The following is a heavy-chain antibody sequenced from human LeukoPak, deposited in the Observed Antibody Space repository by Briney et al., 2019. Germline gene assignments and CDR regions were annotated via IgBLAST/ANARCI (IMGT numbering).Heavy chain of an antibody. CDR2: ISGSGGST. D-gene: IGHD6-13*01. Sequence: PGGFLRLSCAASGFTFSSYAMSWVRQAPGKGLEWVSAISGSGGSTYYADSVKGRFTISRDNSKNTLYLQMNSLRAEDTAVYYCAKSRVGGIAAAGTSFDYWGQGTLVTVSS. V-gene: IGHV3-23*01. J-gene: IGHJ4*02. CDR3: AKSRVGGIAAAGTSFDY. CDR1: GFTFSSYA.